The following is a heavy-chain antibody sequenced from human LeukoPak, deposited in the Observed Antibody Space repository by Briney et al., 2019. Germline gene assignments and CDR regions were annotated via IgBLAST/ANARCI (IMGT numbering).Heavy chain of an antibody. CDR3: ARDEWQTPWGQGVAGFDY. CDR2: IGTAGDT. CDR1: GFTFSSYD. Sequence: GGSLRLSCAASGFTFSSYDIHWVRQPTGKGLDWVSGIGTAGDTYYPGSVKGRFTISRDNAKNSLYLQMNSLRAEDTAVYYCARDEWQTPWGQGVAGFDYWGQGTLVTVSS. J-gene: IGHJ4*02. V-gene: IGHV3-13*01. D-gene: IGHD6-19*01.